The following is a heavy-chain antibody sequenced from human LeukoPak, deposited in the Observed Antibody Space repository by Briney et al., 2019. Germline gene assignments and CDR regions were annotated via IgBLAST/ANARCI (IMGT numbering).Heavy chain of an antibody. V-gene: IGHV3-13*01. CDR2: LGSAGDK. CDR3: ARAKRETSTRPWTSGMDV. CDR1: GFTLSDYD. J-gene: IGHJ6*02. Sequence: PGGSLRLSCAASGFTLSDYDIHWVRQPIGKGLDWVSGLGSAGDKYHAGSERGPFTISREDAENSVYLQMNGLRPEDTAIYYCARAKRETSTRPWTSGMDVWGQGTRVTVSS. D-gene: IGHD3/OR15-3a*01.